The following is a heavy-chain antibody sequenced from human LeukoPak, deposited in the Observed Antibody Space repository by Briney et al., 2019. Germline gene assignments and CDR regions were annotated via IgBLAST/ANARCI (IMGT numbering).Heavy chain of an antibody. CDR2: IIPILGVA. Sequence: SVKVSCKASGGTLSSYTISWVRQAPGQGLEWMGRIIPILGVANYAQKFQGRVTLTADKSTSTAYMELSSLRSEDTAVYYCARVFRTSPNCYMGFDYWGQGTLVTVSS. CDR3: ARVFRTSPNCYMGFDY. V-gene: IGHV1-69*02. CDR1: GGTLSSYT. J-gene: IGHJ4*02. D-gene: IGHD2-2*02.